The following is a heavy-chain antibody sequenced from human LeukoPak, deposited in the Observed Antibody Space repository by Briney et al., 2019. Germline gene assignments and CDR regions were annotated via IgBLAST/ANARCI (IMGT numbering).Heavy chain of an antibody. V-gene: IGHV3-64*01. CDR2: ISSNGGST. CDR3: ARDFRGGDYGDYRSYYYYMDV. CDR1: GFTFSSYA. J-gene: IGHJ6*03. Sequence: GGSLRLSCAAPGFTFSSYAMHWVRQAPGKGLEYVSAISSNGGSTYYANSVKGRLTISRDNSKNTLYLQMGSLRAEDMAVYYCARDFRGGDYGDYRSYYYYMDVWGKGTTVTVSS. D-gene: IGHD4-17*01.